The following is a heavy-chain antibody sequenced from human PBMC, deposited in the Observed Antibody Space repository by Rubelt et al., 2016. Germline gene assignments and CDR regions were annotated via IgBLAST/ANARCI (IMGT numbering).Heavy chain of an antibody. Sequence: EVQLVESGGGLVQPGGSLRLSCAASGFTFSSYAMTWVRQAPGKGLEWVSTISGSGGGTYYADSVKGRFTISRDNSKNTLYLQMKSLRAEDTAVYYCAKGSTWGGMAVADTWGQGTLVTVSS. CDR3: AKGSTWGGMAVADT. J-gene: IGHJ4*02. D-gene: IGHD6-13*01. CDR2: ISGSGGGT. V-gene: IGHV3-23*04. CDR1: GFTFSSYA.